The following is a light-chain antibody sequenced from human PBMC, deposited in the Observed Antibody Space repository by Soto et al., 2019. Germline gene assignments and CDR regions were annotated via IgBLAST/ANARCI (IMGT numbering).Light chain of an antibody. CDR2: LNSDGSH. V-gene: IGLV4-69*01. CDR1: SGHRSYA. CDR3: QTWGTGIQV. J-gene: IGLJ3*02. Sequence: QPVLTQSPSASASLGASVKLTRTLSSGHRSYAIAWHQQQPEKGPRYLMKLNSDGSHSKGDGIPDRFSGSSSGAERYLTISSLQSGDEADYYCQTWGTGIQVFGGGTKLTVL.